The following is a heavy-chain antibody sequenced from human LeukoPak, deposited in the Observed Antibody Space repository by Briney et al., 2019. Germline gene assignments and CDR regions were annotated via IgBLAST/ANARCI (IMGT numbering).Heavy chain of an antibody. Sequence: GASLRLSCTASGFTFSSYAMSWVRQAPGKGLEWVSAFSGSGGSTNYAQSVKGRFTISRDNSKNTLYLQMNSLRAEDTAVYYCASTMVRGVTHYYYYGMDVWGQGTTVTVSS. J-gene: IGHJ6*02. CDR2: FSGSGGST. CDR1: GFTFSSYA. V-gene: IGHV3-23*01. D-gene: IGHD3-10*01. CDR3: ASTMVRGVTHYYYYGMDV.